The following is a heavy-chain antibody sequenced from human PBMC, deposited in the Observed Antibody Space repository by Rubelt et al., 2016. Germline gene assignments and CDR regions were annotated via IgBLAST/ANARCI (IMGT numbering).Heavy chain of an antibody. V-gene: IGHV1-46*01. CDR2: INPSGGST. J-gene: IGHJ4*02. CDR3: ARVGFYYDSGSYVD. Sequence: QVQLVQSGAEVKKPGASVKVSCKAPGYTFTSYYMHWVRQAPGQGLEWMGIINPSGGSTTYAQKFQGRVTMTRDTSTGTVYMDLSSLRCEDTAVYYCARVGFYYDSGSYVDWGQGTLVTVSS. CDR1: GYTFTSYY. D-gene: IGHD3-10*01.